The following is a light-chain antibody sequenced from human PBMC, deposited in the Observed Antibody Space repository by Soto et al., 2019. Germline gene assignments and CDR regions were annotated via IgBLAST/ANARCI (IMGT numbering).Light chain of an antibody. J-gene: IGKJ1*01. Sequence: ELVLTQSPGTLSLSPGETATLSCRASQTVNSDYLAWFQQRPGQAPRLLIFATSRRATDIPDRFSGSGSGTDFTLAIRRLEPEDFAVYYCHQFGYSPRTFG. CDR1: QTVNSDY. CDR3: HQFGYSPRT. V-gene: IGKV3-20*01. CDR2: ATS.